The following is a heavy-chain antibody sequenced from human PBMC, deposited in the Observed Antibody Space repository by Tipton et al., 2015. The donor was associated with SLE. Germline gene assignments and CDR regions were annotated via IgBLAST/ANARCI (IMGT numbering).Heavy chain of an antibody. V-gene: IGHV4-59*11. CDR3: ARGASTVTSQVNCFDP. Sequence: TLSLTCTVSGCSISSHYWSWFRQPPGKGLEWIGYLDYTGSTNYNPSLPSRVTMSVGTSKNQFSLKLRSVTAAGTAVYYCARGASTVTSQVNCFDPWGQGTLVTVSS. J-gene: IGHJ5*02. CDR2: LDYTGST. D-gene: IGHD4-17*01. CDR1: GCSISSHY.